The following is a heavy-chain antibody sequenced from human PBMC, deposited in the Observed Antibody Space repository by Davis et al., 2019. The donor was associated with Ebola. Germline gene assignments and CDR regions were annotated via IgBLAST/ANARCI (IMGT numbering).Heavy chain of an antibody. J-gene: IGHJ6*04. V-gene: IGHV3-23*01. D-gene: IGHD6-13*01. CDR3: ARTIGQQLPLLYYYYGMDV. CDR2: IRDSGGRI. CDR1: GFTFSSYA. Sequence: GESLKISCAASGFTFSSYAMSWVRQAPGKGLEWVSAIRDSGGRIYYADSVKGRFTISRDNSKNTLYLQMNSLRAEDTAVYYCARTIGQQLPLLYYYYGMDVWGKGTTVTVSS.